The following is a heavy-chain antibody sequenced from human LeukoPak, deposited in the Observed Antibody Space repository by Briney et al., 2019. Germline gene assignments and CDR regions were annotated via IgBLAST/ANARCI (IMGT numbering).Heavy chain of an antibody. D-gene: IGHD3-22*01. J-gene: IGHJ3*02. CDR1: GGSFSGYY. CDR2: INHSGST. Sequence: SETLSLTCAVYGGSFSGYYWSWIRQPPGKGLEWIGEINHSGSTNYNPSLKSRVTISVDTSKNQFSLKLSSVTAADTAVYYCARGDDSSGYSAFDIWGQGTMVTVSS. V-gene: IGHV4-34*01. CDR3: ARGDDSSGYSAFDI.